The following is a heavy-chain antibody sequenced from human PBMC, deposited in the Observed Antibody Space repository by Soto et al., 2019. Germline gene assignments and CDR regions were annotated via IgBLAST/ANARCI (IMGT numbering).Heavy chain of an antibody. J-gene: IGHJ4*02. V-gene: IGHV1-46*01. CDR3: ARDSSVVVDGGSCQDY. Sequence: GASVKVSCTASGYTFTIYYMHWVRQAPGQGLEWMGIINPSGGSTTYAQTFQGRVTMTSDPSTSTVYMEVSSLRSDDTAVYYCARDSSVVVDGGSCQDYWGQGTQVTVSS. D-gene: IGHD2-15*01. CDR2: INPSGGST. CDR1: GYTFTIYY.